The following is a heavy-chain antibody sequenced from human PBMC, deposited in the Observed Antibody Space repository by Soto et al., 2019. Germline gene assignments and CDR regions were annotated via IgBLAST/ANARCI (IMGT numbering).Heavy chain of an antibody. CDR3: ARAQSIRGVIIVPYYFDY. CDR1: GGSFSGYY. V-gene: IGHV4-34*01. J-gene: IGHJ4*02. Sequence: SETLSLTCAVYGGSFSGYYWSWIRQPPGKGLEWIGEINHSGSTNYNPSLKSRVTISVDTSKNQFSLKLSSVTAADTAVYYCARAQSIRGVIIVPYYFDYWGQGTLVTVSS. D-gene: IGHD3-10*01. CDR2: INHSGST.